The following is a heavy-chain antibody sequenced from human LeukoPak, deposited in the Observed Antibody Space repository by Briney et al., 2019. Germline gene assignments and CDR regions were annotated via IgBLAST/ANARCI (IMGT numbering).Heavy chain of an antibody. CDR1: GFTFGSYN. CDR2: ISSSSHYL. Sequence: GGSLRLSCAASGFTFGSYNMNWVRQAPGKGLEWVSSISSSSHYLYYADSVKGRFTISRDNAKNSLYLQMNSLRAEDTAVYYCARELNYYDSSGTFDYWGQGTLVTVSS. J-gene: IGHJ4*02. D-gene: IGHD3-22*01. V-gene: IGHV3-21*01. CDR3: ARELNYYDSSGTFDY.